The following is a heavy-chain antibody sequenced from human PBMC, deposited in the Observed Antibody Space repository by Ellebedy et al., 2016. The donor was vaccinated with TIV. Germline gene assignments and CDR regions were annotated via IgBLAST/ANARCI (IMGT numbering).Heavy chain of an antibody. CDR2: FYPLDSDI. CDR3: ARHDSGNDFDL. V-gene: IGHV5-51*01. J-gene: IGHJ4*02. Sequence: GESLKISXKTSGYRFSSNWIAWVRQMPGKGLEWMGVFYPLDSDIRYNPSFEGQVTISVDKSINTAYLQWNSLKASDSAMYFCARHDSGNDFDLWGQGTLVTVSS. CDR1: GYRFSSNW. D-gene: IGHD5-12*01.